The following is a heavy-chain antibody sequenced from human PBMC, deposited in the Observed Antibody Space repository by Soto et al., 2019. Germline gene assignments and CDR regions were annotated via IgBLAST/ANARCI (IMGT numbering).Heavy chain of an antibody. J-gene: IGHJ6*02. CDR1: GFTFSSYA. CDR3: AKTGGRGVVAAAVYGMDV. Sequence: GGSLRLSCAASGFTFSSYAMSWVRQAPGKGLEWVSAISGSGGSTYYADSVKGRFTISRDNSKNTLYLQMNSLRAEDTAVYYGAKTGGRGVVAAAVYGMDVWGQGTTVTVSS. CDR2: ISGSGGST. D-gene: IGHD2-2*01. V-gene: IGHV3-23*01.